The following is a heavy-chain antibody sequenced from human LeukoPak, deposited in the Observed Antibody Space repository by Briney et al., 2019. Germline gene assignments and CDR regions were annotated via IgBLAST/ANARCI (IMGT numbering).Heavy chain of an antibody. CDR3: ARSQNYYGSGDY. Sequence: PSETLSLTCTVSGDSVSNGNYYWSWLRQPPGKALEWIGYIYYTGKTYYNPSLEGRVTILVDTSRNHFAVKLSSVTAADTAVYYCARSQNYYGSGDYWSQGTLVTVSS. V-gene: IGHV4-61*03. CDR2: IYYTGKT. D-gene: IGHD3-10*01. J-gene: IGHJ4*02. CDR1: GDSVSNGNYY.